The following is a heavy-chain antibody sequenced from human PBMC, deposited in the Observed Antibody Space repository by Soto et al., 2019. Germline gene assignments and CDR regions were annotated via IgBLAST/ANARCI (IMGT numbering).Heavy chain of an antibody. CDR2: INPNSGGT. J-gene: IGHJ4*02. CDR1: GYTFTGYY. CDR3: ARDRLTMVRGVIITPIGY. Sequence: ASVKVSCKASGYTFTGYYMHWVRQAPGQGLEWMGWINPNSGGTNYAQKFQGRVTMTRDTSISTAYVELSRLRSDGTAVYYCARDRLTMVRGVIITPIGYWGQGTLVTVSS. D-gene: IGHD3-10*01. V-gene: IGHV1-2*02.